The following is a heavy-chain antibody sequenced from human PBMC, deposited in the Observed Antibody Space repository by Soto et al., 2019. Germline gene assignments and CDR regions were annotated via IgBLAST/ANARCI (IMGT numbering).Heavy chain of an antibody. V-gene: IGHV3-74*01. Sequence: GGSLRLSCAASGFTFSSYWMHWVRQAPGKGLVWVSRINSEGSSTRYADSGKGGLTISRDKAKNTLYLQMNSLRAEDTAVYYCARDQGGAPWFGDCCYYMDVWGKGTTVTVSS. CDR2: INSEGSST. CDR3: ARDQGGAPWFGDCCYYMDV. J-gene: IGHJ6*03. CDR1: GFTFSSYW. D-gene: IGHD3-10*01.